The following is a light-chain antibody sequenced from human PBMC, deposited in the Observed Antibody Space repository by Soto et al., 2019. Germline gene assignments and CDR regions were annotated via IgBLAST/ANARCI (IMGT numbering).Light chain of an antibody. CDR1: QSISSY. V-gene: IGKV1-39*01. CDR3: QQSYSTPWT. CDR2: AAA. Sequence: DIPMTQSPPSLSASVGDRVTITCRASQSISSYLSWYQHKPGKAPKFLIYAAASFQSGAPSRFSGSGSLTEFNLTISSLQPEDFAIYYCQQSYSTPWTFGQGTKVEFK. J-gene: IGKJ1*01.